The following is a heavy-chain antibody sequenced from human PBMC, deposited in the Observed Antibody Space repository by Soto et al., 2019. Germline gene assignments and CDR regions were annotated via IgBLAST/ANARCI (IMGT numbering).Heavy chain of an antibody. J-gene: IGHJ3*01. CDR3: VKEKTVMDSGYDAFHV. CDR2: IKSAGTIT. V-gene: IGHV3-48*03. CDR1: GFDSSSYE. Sequence: PGGSLRLSCAASGFDSSSYEMDWVRQAPGKGLEWVANIKSAGTITFYADSVKGRFTISRDNVKNLLYLEMNSLRADDTALYYCVKEKTVMDSGYDAFHVWGLGTMVTVSS. D-gene: IGHD5-12*01.